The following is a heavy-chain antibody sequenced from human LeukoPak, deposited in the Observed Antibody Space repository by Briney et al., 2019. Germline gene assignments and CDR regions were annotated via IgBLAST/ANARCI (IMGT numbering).Heavy chain of an antibody. J-gene: IGHJ6*03. D-gene: IGHD2-2*02. CDR3: ARGPQYCSSTSCYIRRAHYYYYYMDV. V-gene: IGHV4-39*07. CDR1: GGSISSSTYY. CDR2: LYYSGST. Sequence: SETLPLTCTVSGGSISSSTYYWGWIRQPPGKGLEWIGSLYYSGSTYYNPSLKSRVTISVDTSKNQFSLKLSSVTAADTAVYYCARGPQYCSSTSCYIRRAHYYYYYMDVWGKGTTVTVSS.